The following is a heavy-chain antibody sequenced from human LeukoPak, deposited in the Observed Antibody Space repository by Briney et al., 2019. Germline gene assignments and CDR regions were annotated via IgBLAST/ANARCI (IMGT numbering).Heavy chain of an antibody. V-gene: IGHV3-23*01. CDR3: AKYRGAGYYYGSGSLDY. J-gene: IGHJ4*02. D-gene: IGHD3-10*01. Sequence: GGSLRLSCAASGFTFSSYAMSWVRQAPGKGLEWVSAISGSGGSTYYADSVKGRFTISRDNSKNTLYLQMNSLRAEDTAVYYCAKYRGAGYYYGSGSLDYWGQGTLVTVSS. CDR2: ISGSGGST. CDR1: GFTFSSYA.